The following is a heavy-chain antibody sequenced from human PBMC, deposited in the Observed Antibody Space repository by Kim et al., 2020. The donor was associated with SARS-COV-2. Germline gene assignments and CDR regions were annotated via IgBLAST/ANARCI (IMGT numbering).Heavy chain of an antibody. D-gene: IGHD3-10*01. J-gene: IGHJ6*02. V-gene: IGHV4-31*03. CDR2: IYYSGST. CDR3: ARDNYVHYYGSGSYHGNYYYGMDV. Sequence: SETLSLTCTVSGGSISSGGYYWSWIRQHPGKGLEWIWYIYYSGSTYYNPSLKSRVTISVDTSKNQFSLKLSSVTAAATAVYYCARDNYVHYYGSGSYHGNYYYGMDVWGQGTTVTVSS. CDR1: GGSISSGGYY.